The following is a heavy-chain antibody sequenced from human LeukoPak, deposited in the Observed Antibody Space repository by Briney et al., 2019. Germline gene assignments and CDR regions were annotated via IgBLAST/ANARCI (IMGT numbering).Heavy chain of an antibody. J-gene: IGHJ4*02. D-gene: IGHD5-24*01. CDR2: ISSSGSTI. CDR3: ARDRGDGYLYYFDY. CDR1: GFTFSDYY. Sequence: GGSLRLSCAASGFTFSDYYMSWIRQAPGKGLEWVSYISSSGSTIYYADSVKGRFTISRDNAKNSLYLQMNSLRAEDAAVYYCARDRGDGYLYYFDYWGQGTLVTVSS. V-gene: IGHV3-11*01.